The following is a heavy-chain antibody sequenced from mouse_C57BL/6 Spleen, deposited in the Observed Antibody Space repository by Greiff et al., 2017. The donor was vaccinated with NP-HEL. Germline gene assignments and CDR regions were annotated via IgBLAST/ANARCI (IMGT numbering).Heavy chain of an antibody. D-gene: IGHD3-2*02. Sequence: VQLKQPGAELVMPGASVKLSCKASGYTFTSYWMHWVKQRPGQGLEWIGEIDPSDSYTNYNQKFKGKSTLTVDKSSSTAYMQLSSLTSEDSAVYYCARSGEPGAMDYWGQGTSVTVSS. CDR3: ARSGEPGAMDY. V-gene: IGHV1-69*01. CDR2: IDPSDSYT. CDR1: GYTFTSYW. J-gene: IGHJ4*01.